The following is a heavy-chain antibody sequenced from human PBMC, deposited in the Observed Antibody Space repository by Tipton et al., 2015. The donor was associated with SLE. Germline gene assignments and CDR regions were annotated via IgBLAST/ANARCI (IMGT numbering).Heavy chain of an antibody. J-gene: IGHJ2*01. D-gene: IGHD4-17*01. V-gene: IGHV4-34*01. CDR1: GGSFSGYF. CDR3: ARSPGDHGDDVGSFVL. CDR2: INHSGST. Sequence: LRLSCAVYGGSFSGYFWTWIRQPPGKGLEWIGEINHSGSTNYNPSLKRRVTVAGDPSKNQFSLRLTSVPAADTAAYYCARSPGDHGDDVGSFVLWGRGALVTVSS.